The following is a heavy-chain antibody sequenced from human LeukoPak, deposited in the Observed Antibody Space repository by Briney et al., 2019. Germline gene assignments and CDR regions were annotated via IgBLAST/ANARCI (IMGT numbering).Heavy chain of an antibody. CDR3: ARAFEDIVVVPAS. CDR2: ISSSSSYI. Sequence: GGSLRLSCAASGFTFSSYSMNWVRQAPGKGLEWVSSISSSSSYIYYADSVKGRFTISRDNAKNSLYLQMNSLRAEDTAVYYCARAFEDIVVVPASWGQGTLVTVSS. D-gene: IGHD2-2*01. V-gene: IGHV3-21*01. J-gene: IGHJ5*02. CDR1: GFTFSSYS.